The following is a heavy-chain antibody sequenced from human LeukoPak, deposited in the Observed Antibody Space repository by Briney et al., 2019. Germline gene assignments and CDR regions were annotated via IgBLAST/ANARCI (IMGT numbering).Heavy chain of an antibody. J-gene: IGHJ4*02. CDR3: AKGSTGSSYSSLNY. V-gene: IGHV3-23*01. CDR2: ISSADNST. D-gene: IGHD2-15*01. CDR1: GFSFSSYT. Sequence: GGSLRLSCAASGFSFSSYTMTWVRQAPGKGLERVSTISSADNSTYYAGSVKGRFTISRDNSRNTLYLHMNSLRADDTALYYCAKGSTGSSYSSLNYWGQGTLVTVSS.